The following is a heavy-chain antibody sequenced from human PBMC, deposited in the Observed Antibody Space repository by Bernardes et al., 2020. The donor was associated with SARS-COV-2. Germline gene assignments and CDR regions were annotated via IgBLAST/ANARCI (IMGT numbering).Heavy chain of an antibody. D-gene: IGHD3-3*01. CDR3: TTGGAITIFGVVIVMDAFDI. V-gene: IGHV3-15*01. CDR1: GFTFSNAW. Sequence: GGSLRLSCAASGFTFSNAWMSWVRQAPGKGLEWVGRIKSKTDGGTTDYAASVKGRFTISRDDSKNTLYLQMNSLKTEDTAVYYCTTGGAITIFGVVIVMDAFDIWGQGTMVTVSS. CDR2: IKSKTDGGTT. J-gene: IGHJ3*02.